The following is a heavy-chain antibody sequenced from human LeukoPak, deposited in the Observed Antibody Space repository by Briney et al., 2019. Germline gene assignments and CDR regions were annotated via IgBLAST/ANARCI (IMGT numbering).Heavy chain of an antibody. CDR2: ISSSSGYI. V-gene: IGHV3-21*01. CDR1: GFTFSDYT. J-gene: IGHJ4*02. CDR3: ARHLAAVAAFDY. D-gene: IGHD6-19*01. Sequence: GGSLRLSCVASGFTFSDYTMTWVRQAPGKGLECVSSISSSSGYIYYADSLKGRFTISRDNSKNSVYLQMNSLRAEDTAVYYCARHLAAVAAFDYWGRGTLVTVSS.